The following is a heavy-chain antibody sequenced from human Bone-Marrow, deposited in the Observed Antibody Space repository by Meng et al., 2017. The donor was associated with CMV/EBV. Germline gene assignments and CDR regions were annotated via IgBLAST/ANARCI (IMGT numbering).Heavy chain of an antibody. CDR2: INPNSGGT. D-gene: IGHD1-26*01. J-gene: IGHJ6*02. V-gene: IGHV1-2*02. CDR1: GYTFTGYY. CDR3: AREKYSGSYYYGMDV. Sequence: ASVKVSCKASGYTFTGYYMHWVRQAPGQGLEWMGWINPNSGGTNYAQKLQGRVTMTRDTSISTVYMELSRLRSDDTAVYYCAREKYSGSYYYGMDVWGQGTTVTVSS.